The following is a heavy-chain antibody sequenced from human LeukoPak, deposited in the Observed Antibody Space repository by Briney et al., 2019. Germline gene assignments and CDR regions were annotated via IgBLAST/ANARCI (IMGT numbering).Heavy chain of an antibody. Sequence: ASVKVSCKASGYTFTSYAMNWVRQAPGQGLEWMGWINPNSYATNYAQKFQGRLTMTEETSTDTAYMELNSLRSDDTAVYYCATDMVGYCNGEGCYSEAYWGQGTLVTVSS. CDR3: ATDMVGYCNGEGCYSEAY. CDR2: INPNSYAT. CDR1: GYTFTSYA. J-gene: IGHJ4*02. D-gene: IGHD2-15*01. V-gene: IGHV1-2*02.